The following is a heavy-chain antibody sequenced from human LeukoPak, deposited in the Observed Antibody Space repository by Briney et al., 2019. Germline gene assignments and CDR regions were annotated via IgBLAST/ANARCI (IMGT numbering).Heavy chain of an antibody. Sequence: GGSLRLSCAASGFTFSRYWMTWVRQAPGKGLEWVANINQDGSEKYYVDSVKGRFTISRDNAKNSLYLQMNSLRAEDTAVYYCARDCPLYGSGSFFGFDPWGQGTLVTVSS. D-gene: IGHD3-10*01. J-gene: IGHJ5*02. CDR2: INQDGSEK. V-gene: IGHV3-7*01. CDR3: ARDCPLYGSGSFFGFDP. CDR1: GFTFSRYW.